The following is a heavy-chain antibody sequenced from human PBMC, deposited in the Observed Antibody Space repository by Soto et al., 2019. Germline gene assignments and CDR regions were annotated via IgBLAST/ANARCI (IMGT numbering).Heavy chain of an antibody. J-gene: IGHJ4*02. CDR3: AAGGGLPRYY. CDR2: IYHSGST. Sequence: QLQLQESGSGLVKPSQTLSLTCAVSGGSISSGGYSWSWIRQPPGKGLEWIGYIYHSGSTYYNPSLKRRVTLSVGRSKNQFSLKLSSVTAADTAVYYCAAGGGLPRYYWGQGTLVTVSS. D-gene: IGHD5-12*01. V-gene: IGHV4-30-2*01. CDR1: GGSISSGGYS.